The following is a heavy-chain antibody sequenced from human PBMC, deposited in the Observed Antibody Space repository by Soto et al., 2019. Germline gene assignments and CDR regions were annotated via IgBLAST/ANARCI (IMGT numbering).Heavy chain of an antibody. D-gene: IGHD1-26*01. CDR2: IVPMLGTP. V-gene: IGHV1-69*01. J-gene: IGHJ6*02. Sequence: QVQLVQSGAEVKEPGSSVRVSCKASGGTFDNFIMNWVRQTPGQGLEWMGGIVPMLGTPTYAEKFKGRVTISATGSTSTMYMEVKSLRSEDTAIYSCARNGTYSASLSQYSGMDVWGQGTTVTVSS. CDR1: GGTFDNFI. CDR3: ARNGTYSASLSQYSGMDV.